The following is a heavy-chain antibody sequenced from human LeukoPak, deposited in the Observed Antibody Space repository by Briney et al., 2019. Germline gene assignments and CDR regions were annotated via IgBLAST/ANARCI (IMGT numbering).Heavy chain of an antibody. CDR2: NYYSGSP. Sequence: SETLSLTCTASGFTISNSGYYWGWLRQPPGQGLVSIGINYYSGSPYYDPSLNRRVTMSVDTSKNQFSLKMKSVTAADTAVYYYARGPRYDWNDGFDYWGQGTLVTVSS. J-gene: IGHJ4*02. D-gene: IGHD1-1*01. CDR1: GFTISNSGYY. CDR3: ARGPRYDWNDGFDY. V-gene: IGHV4-39*01.